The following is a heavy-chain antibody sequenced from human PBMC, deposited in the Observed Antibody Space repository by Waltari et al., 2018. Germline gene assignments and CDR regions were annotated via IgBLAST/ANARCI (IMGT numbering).Heavy chain of an antibody. CDR3: ARGLDDFWSGAFDI. J-gene: IGHJ3*02. Sequence: EVQLVESGGGLVQPGGSLRLSCAASGFTVSSNYMSWVRRSPGKGLGWGSVIYSGGSKYYADSVKGLFNISRHKSKNTLYLQRNSLGAEETAVYYCARGLDDFWSGAFDIWGQGTMVTVSS. CDR2: IYSGGSK. D-gene: IGHD3-3*01. CDR1: GFTVSSNY. V-gene: IGHV3-53*04.